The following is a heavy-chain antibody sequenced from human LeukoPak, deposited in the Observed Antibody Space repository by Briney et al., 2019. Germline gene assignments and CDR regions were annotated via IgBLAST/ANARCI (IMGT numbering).Heavy chain of an antibody. CDR3: ARGGSRSRRGDDAFDI. J-gene: IGHJ3*02. CDR2: ISAYNGNT. D-gene: IGHD3-10*01. CDR1: GYTFTNYA. Sequence: RASVTVSCKASGYTFTNYAMNWVRQAPGQGLEWMGWISAYNGNTELAQKFQGRVTLATEASTSTAYVELRSLTSDDTAVYFCARGGSRSRRGDDAFDIWGQGTMVTVSS. V-gene: IGHV1-18*01.